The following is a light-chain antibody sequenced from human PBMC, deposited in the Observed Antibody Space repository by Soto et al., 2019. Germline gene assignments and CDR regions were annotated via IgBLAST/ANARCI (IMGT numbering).Light chain of an antibody. J-gene: IGKJ4*01. CDR3: QQYGSTPVT. V-gene: IGKV3-20*01. Sequence: EIVLTQSPGTLSLSPGERATLSCRASQSLTSTYLAWFQQKAGQAPSLLIYDASTRATGLPDRFSGSGSGTDFTLTISRLEPADFAVYYCQQYGSTPVTFGGGTRVEI. CDR1: QSLTSTY. CDR2: DAS.